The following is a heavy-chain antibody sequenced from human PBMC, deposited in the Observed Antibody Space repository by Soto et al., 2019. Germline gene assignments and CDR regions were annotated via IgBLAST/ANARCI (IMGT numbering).Heavy chain of an antibody. J-gene: IGHJ4*02. CDR3: ARGGTAMVRAEPTIDY. CDR1: GGSISSYY. Sequence: LSVTCTVSGGSISSYYWSWIRQPPGKGLEWIGYIYYSGSTNYNPSLKSRVTISVDTSKNQFSLKLSSVTAADTAVYYCARGGTAMVRAEPTIDYWGQGTLVTVSS. D-gene: IGHD5-18*01. V-gene: IGHV4-59*01. CDR2: IYYSGST.